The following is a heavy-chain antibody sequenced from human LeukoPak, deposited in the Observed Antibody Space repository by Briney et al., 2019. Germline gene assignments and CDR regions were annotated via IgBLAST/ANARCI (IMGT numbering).Heavy chain of an antibody. CDR1: GGSISSSNW. Sequence: SETLSLTCAVSGGSISSSNWWSWVRQPPGKGLEWIGELYHSRSTNYNPSLKSRVTISVDKSKNQFSLKLSSVTAADTAVYYCARGIAAAEPFDYWGQGTLVTVSS. CDR2: LYHSRST. J-gene: IGHJ4*02. D-gene: IGHD6-13*01. CDR3: ARGIAAAEPFDY. V-gene: IGHV4-4*02.